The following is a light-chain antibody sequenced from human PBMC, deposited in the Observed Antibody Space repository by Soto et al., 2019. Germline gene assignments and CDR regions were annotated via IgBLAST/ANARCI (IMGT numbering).Light chain of an antibody. J-gene: IGLJ1*01. Sequence: QSALTQPPSVSESPGQSVTISCTGTSSDVGSYNRVSWYQQPPGTAPKLMIYDVSNRPSGVPDRFSGSKSGNTASLTISGLQAADEADYYCSSYTSSSTYVFGTGTNVTVL. V-gene: IGLV2-18*02. CDR2: DVS. CDR3: SSYTSSSTYV. CDR1: SSDVGSYNR.